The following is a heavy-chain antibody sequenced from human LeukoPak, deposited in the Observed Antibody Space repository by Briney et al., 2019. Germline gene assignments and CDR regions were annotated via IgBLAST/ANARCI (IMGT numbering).Heavy chain of an antibody. V-gene: IGHV4-34*01. CDR1: GGSFSGYY. D-gene: IGHD3-22*01. J-gene: IGHJ4*02. Sequence: PSETLSLTCAVYGGSFSGYYWSWIRQPPGKGLEWIGEINHSGSTNYNPSLKSRVTISVDTSKNQFSLKLSSVTAADTAVYYCARLRGYDSSGYFSSDFDYWGQGTLVTVSS. CDR3: ARLRGYDSSGYFSSDFDY. CDR2: INHSGST.